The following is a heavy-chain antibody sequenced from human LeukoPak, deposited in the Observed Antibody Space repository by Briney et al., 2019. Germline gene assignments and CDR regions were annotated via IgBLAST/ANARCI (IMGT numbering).Heavy chain of an antibody. CDR1: GFTFSNAW. CDR3: TTGTSYYAADFDY. V-gene: IGHV3-15*01. Sequence: EGSLRLSCAASGFTFSNAWMSWVRQAPGKGLEWVGRIKSKTDGGTTDYAAPVKGRFTISRDDSKNTLYLQMNSLKTEDTAVYYCTTGTSYYAADFDYWGQGTLVTVSS. CDR2: IKSKTDGGTT. D-gene: IGHD1-26*01. J-gene: IGHJ4*02.